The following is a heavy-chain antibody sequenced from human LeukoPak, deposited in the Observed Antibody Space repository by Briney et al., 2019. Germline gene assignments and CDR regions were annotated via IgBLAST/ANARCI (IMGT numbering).Heavy chain of an antibody. J-gene: IGHJ5*02. CDR1: GGSISSYY. CDR3: ARDQFLGYCSSTSCSNWFDP. V-gene: IGHV4-4*07. CDR2: LYSSGNT. D-gene: IGHD2-2*01. Sequence: PSETLSLTCTVSGGSISSYYWSWIRQPAGKGLEWIGRLYSSGNTNYNPSLRSRLTMSVDTSKTQFSLKLSSVTAADTAVYYCARDQFLGYCSSTSCSNWFDPWGQRTLVTVSS.